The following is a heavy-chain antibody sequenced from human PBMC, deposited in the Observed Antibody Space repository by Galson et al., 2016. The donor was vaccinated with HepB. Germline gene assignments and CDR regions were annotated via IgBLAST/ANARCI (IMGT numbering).Heavy chain of an antibody. CDR3: ARISRVPYCSGGSCYPPSQIDH. D-gene: IGHD2-15*01. V-gene: IGHV4-31*03. Sequence: TLSLTCTVSGGSISTGGYYWSWIRQHPGKGLEWIANIYYSGSTYYNPSLKSRVAISVDTSKTQFSLKLRSVTAADTAVFYCARISRVPYCSGGSCYPPSQIDHWGQGTLVTVSS. CDR2: IYYSGST. CDR1: GGSISTGGYY. J-gene: IGHJ5*02.